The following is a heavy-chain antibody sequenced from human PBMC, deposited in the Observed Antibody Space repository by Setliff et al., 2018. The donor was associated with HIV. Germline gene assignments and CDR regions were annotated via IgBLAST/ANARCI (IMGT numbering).Heavy chain of an antibody. V-gene: IGHV3-23*01. D-gene: IGHD3-3*01. J-gene: IGHJ4*02. CDR3: AKAWGSGYPSFESALMFDV. CDR2: TTSSGRTT. CDR1: GFTFSAYA. Sequence: GGSLRLSCAASGFTFSAYAMTWVRRAPGRGLEWVSATTSSGRTTDYAESVRGRFTLSRDNSGNTLYLQMTSLRAEDTAIYYCAKAWGSGYPSFESALMFDVWGQGTLVTVSS.